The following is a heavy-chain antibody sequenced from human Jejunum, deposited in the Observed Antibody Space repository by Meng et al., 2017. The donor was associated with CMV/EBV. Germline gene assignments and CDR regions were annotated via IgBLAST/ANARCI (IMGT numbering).Heavy chain of an antibody. J-gene: IGHJ4*02. CDR3: ARVAYGANYLDS. D-gene: IGHD4/OR15-4a*01. Sequence: VQLVRSGAEVKKPGASVTVSCETSGYRFASYGISWLRQAPGQGLEWMGWNSLYNGNTNYAQNLQGRVTMTTDTSTNSAYMELRNLRSDDTAVYYCARVAYGANYLDSWGQGTLVTVSS. CDR1: GYRFASYG. CDR2: NSLYNGNT. V-gene: IGHV1-18*01.